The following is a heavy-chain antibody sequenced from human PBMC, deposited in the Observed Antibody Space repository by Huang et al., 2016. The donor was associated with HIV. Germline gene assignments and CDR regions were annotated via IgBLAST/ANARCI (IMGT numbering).Heavy chain of an antibody. J-gene: IGHJ4*02. CDR1: GASIRENY. CDR3: ARLRGSPLDY. Sequence: QVQLQESGAGLVKPSETLSLTCTVSGASIRENYWSWVRQPPGKGLEWIGIINHSGATNFGPSLRSRFAISIDTSKNQFSLRLTSVTVADTAVYYCARLRGSPLDYWGQGVLVTVSS. D-gene: IGHD3-10*01. V-gene: IGHV4-59*01. CDR2: INHSGAT.